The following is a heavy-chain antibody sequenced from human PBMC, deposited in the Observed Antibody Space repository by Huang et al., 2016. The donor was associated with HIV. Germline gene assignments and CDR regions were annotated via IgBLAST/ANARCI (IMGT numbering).Heavy chain of an antibody. J-gene: IGHJ5*02. CDR1: GFNFLTYP. Sequence: QVQLVQSGAEVEKPGASVNLSCKASGFNFLTYPLHWVRQAPGQRLEWMDWINGDGLTKYSQKVQGRVTITRYRTASTVDLDFKSLTYEDTAVYYCARDKEAGTPFFDPWGQGTLVTVSS. CDR3: ARDKEAGTPFFDP. CDR2: INGDGLT. D-gene: IGHD6-19*01. V-gene: IGHV1-3*01.